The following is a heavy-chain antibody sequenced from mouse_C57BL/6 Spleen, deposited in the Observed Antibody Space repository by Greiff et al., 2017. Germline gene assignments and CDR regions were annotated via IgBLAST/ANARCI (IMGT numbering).Heavy chain of an antibody. J-gene: IGHJ1*03. CDR1: GYTFTSYW. Sequence: VQLQQPGAELVRPGSSVKLSCKASGYTFTSYWMHWVKQRPIQGLEWIGNIDPSDSETHYNQKFKDKATLTVDKSSSTAYMQLSSLTSEDSAVYYCARYLITTVEGYFDVWGTGTTVTVSS. D-gene: IGHD1-1*01. CDR3: ARYLITTVEGYFDV. CDR2: IDPSDSET. V-gene: IGHV1-52*01.